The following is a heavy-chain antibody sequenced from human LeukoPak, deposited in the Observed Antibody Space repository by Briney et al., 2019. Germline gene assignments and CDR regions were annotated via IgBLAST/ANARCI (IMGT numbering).Heavy chain of an antibody. CDR3: AKVWSSGYYYARDGPLDY. CDR2: IRYDGSNK. CDR1: GFTFSSYG. V-gene: IGHV3-30*02. J-gene: IGHJ4*02. D-gene: IGHD3-22*01. Sequence: GGSLRLSCAASGFTFSSYGMHWVRQAPGKGLEWVAFIRYDGSNKYYADSVKGRFTISRDNSKNTLYLQMNSLRAEDTAVYYCAKVWSSGYYYARDGPLDYWGQGTLVTVSS.